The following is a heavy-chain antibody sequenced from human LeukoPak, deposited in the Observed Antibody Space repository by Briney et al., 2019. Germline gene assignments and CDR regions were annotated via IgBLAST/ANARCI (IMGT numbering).Heavy chain of an antibody. V-gene: IGHV3-30*02. Sequence: PGGSLRLSCAASGFIFTDYGMHWVRQAPGKGLEWLTFIRYDGSDKYYADSVKGRFTISRDNSKNTLYLQMNSLTPEDTAVYYCAKEGTASKPSDLDHWVQGILVTVSS. CDR3: AKEGTASKPSDLDH. CDR1: GFIFTDYG. D-gene: IGHD1/OR15-1a*01. J-gene: IGHJ4*02. CDR2: IRYDGSDK.